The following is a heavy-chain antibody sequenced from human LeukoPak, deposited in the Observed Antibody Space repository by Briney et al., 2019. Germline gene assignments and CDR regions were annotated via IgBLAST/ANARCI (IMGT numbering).Heavy chain of an antibody. CDR1: GGSISSGSYF. CDR3: ARRAGGKVDY. D-gene: IGHD3-16*01. Sequence: SETLSLTCTVSGGSISSGSYFWGWIRQPPGRGLEWIGSVFYSGSTYYNPSLKSRVTIPVDTSKNQFSLKLSSVTAADTAVYYCARRAGGKVDYWGQGTLVTVSS. J-gene: IGHJ4*02. CDR2: VFYSGST. V-gene: IGHV4-39*01.